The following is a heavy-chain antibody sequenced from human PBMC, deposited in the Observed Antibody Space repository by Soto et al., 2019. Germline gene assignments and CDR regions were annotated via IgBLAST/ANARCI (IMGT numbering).Heavy chain of an antibody. J-gene: IGHJ6*02. CDR2: IYTSGST. V-gene: IGHV4-4*07. CDR1: GGSFSGYY. D-gene: IGHD3-3*01. CDR3: AREFAIFGVVINYYYYGMDV. Sequence: SATLSLTRAVYGGSFSGYYWSWIRQPPGKGLEWIGRIYTSGSTNYNPSLKSRVTMSVDTSKNQFSLKLSSVTAADTAVYYCAREFAIFGVVINYYYYGMDVWGQGTTVTVSS.